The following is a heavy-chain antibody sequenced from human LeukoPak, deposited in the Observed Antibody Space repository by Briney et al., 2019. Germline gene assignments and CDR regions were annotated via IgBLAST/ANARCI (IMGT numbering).Heavy chain of an antibody. D-gene: IGHD3-10*01. Sequence: SETLSLTCTVSGGSISSYYWSWIRQPPGKGLEWIGYIHYSGSTNYSPSLKSRVTISVDTSKKQFSLKLSSVTAADTAVYYCARSLYYYGSDSFDIWGQGTMVTVSS. CDR2: IHYSGST. CDR1: GGSISSYY. J-gene: IGHJ3*02. CDR3: ARSLYYYGSDSFDI. V-gene: IGHV4-59*01.